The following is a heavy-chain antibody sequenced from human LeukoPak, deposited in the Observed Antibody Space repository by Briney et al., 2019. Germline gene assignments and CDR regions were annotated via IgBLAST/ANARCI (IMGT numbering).Heavy chain of an antibody. J-gene: IGHJ6*03. V-gene: IGHV1-18*01. CDR3: ARGALDPTIYYYYYMDV. CDR1: GYTFTSYG. D-gene: IGHD5-24*01. Sequence: GASVKVSCKASGYTFTSYGISWVRQAPGQGLEWMGWISAYNGNTNYAQKLQGRVTMTTDTSTSTAYMELSSLRSEDTAIYYCARGALDPTIYYYYYMDVWGKGTTVTVSS. CDR2: ISAYNGNT.